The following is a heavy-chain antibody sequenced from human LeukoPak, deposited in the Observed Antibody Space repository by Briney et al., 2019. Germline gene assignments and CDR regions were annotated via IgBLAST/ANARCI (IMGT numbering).Heavy chain of an antibody. Sequence: EGSLRLSCAASGFTFSSYAMSWVRQAPGKGLEWVSAISGSGGSTYYADSVKGRFTISRDNSKNTLYLQMNSLRAEDTAVYYCAKDGGVLRYFDWLLSYYFDYWGQGTLVTVSS. CDR3: AKDGGVLRYFDWLLSYYFDY. V-gene: IGHV3-23*01. CDR1: GFTFSSYA. D-gene: IGHD3-9*01. J-gene: IGHJ4*02. CDR2: ISGSGGST.